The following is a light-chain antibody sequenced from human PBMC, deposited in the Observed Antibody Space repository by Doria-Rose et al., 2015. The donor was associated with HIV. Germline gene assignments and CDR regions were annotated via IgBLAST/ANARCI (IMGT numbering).Light chain of an antibody. V-gene: IGLV2-8*01. CDR3: QSYDSSLGAWV. Sequence: DFGDYNHVSWYQQHPGKAPKLMIYDVVDRPSGVPDRFSGSKSGTSASLAITGLQGEDEADYYCQSYDSSLGAWVFGGGTKLTVL. J-gene: IGLJ3*02. CDR1: DFGDYNH. CDR2: DVV.